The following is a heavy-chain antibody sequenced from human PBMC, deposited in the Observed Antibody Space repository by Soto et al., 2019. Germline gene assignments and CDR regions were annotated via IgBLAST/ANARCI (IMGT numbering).Heavy chain of an antibody. CDR1: GFTLNTYS. V-gene: IGHV3-48*02. D-gene: IGHD2-15*01. Sequence: PGGSLRLSCAGSGFTLNTYSMNWVRQAPGKGLEWGSYISNSRTTIYYADSVKGRFTISRDDAKNSLYLQMNSLRDDDTAVYYCVRGRSDSLKDVWRQGTPVTVSS. CDR2: ISNSRTTI. J-gene: IGHJ6*02. CDR3: VRGRSDSLKDV.